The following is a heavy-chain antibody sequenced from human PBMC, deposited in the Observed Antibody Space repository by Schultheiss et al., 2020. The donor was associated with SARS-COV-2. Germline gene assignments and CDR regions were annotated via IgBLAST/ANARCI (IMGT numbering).Heavy chain of an antibody. CDR1: GGSFSGYY. CDR2: IHYSGST. D-gene: IGHD6-13*01. Sequence: SETLSLTCAVYGGSFSGYYWSWIRQPPGKGLEWIGYIHYSGSTNYNPSLKSRVTISVDTSKNQFSLKLSSVTAADTAVYYCARAQQQLVHWGQGTLVTVSS. J-gene: IGHJ4*02. CDR3: ARAQQQLVH. V-gene: IGHV4-59*12.